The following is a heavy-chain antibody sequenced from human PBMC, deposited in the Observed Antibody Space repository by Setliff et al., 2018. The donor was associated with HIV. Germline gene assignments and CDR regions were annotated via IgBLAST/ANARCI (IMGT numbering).Heavy chain of an antibody. V-gene: IGHV1-18*01. Sequence: ASVTVSFKSSGYTFTSYGISWVRQAPGEGLAWMGWIGAYNGNTNYAQKLQGRVTMTTDTSTSTDYMELRSLRSDDTAVYYCARDLGRSSGWYFLAGSGDAFDIWGQGTMVTVSS. CDR2: IGAYNGNT. CDR3: ARDLGRSSGWYFLAGSGDAFDI. J-gene: IGHJ3*02. D-gene: IGHD6-19*01. CDR1: GYTFTSYG.